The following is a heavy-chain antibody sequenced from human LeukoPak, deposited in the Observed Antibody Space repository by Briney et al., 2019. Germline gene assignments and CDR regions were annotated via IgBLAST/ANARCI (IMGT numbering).Heavy chain of an antibody. CDR2: ISSSGRTI. D-gene: IGHD3-10*01. V-gene: IGHV3-48*03. CDR1: GFTFSNYE. Sequence: GGSLRLSCAASGFTFSNYEMNWVRQAPGKGLEWVSYISSSGRTIYYADSVKGRFTISRDNAKNSLYLQMNSLRAGDTAVYYCARAYYGSGSYKAYFDPWGQGTLVTVSS. CDR3: ARAYYGSGSYKAYFDP. J-gene: IGHJ5*02.